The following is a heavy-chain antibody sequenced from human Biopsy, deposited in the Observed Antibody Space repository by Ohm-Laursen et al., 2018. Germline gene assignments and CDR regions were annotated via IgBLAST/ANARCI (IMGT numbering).Heavy chain of an antibody. CDR1: GYSLTELS. D-gene: IGHD1-1*01. CDR2: FAPENGRI. J-gene: IGHJ4*02. Sequence: ASVKVSCKVSGYSLTELSMHWVRQAPGQGLEWMGGFAPENGRIVYSQKFQGRVTMTEDTSTSTAYMEVLRLRSDDTAVYYCAADINVWNVNYWGQGTQVIVSS. CDR3: AADINVWNVNY. V-gene: IGHV1-24*01.